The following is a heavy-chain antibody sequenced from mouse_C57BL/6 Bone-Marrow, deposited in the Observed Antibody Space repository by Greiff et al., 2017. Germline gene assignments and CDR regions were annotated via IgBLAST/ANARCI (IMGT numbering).Heavy chain of an antibody. CDR1: GYTFTSYW. Sequence: VQLQQPGAELVKPGASVKVSCKASGYTFTSYWMHWVKQRPGQGLEWIGRIHPSDSDTNYNQKFKGKATLTVYKSSSTAYMQLSSLTSEDSAVYYCAIHPHYYGSYYFDYWGQGTTLTVSS. D-gene: IGHD1-1*01. J-gene: IGHJ2*01. CDR2: IHPSDSDT. CDR3: AIHPHYYGSYYFDY. V-gene: IGHV1-74*01.